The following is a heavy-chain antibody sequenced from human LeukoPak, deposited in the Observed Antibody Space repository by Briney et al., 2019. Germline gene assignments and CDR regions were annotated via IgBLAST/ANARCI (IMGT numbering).Heavy chain of an antibody. D-gene: IGHD6-13*01. J-gene: IGHJ6*02. Sequence: GASVKVSCKASGGTFSSYAISWVRQAPGQGLEWMGGIIPIFGTANYAQKFQGRVTITADESMSTAYMELSSLRSEDTAVYYCARGLRIAAAHYYYYGMDVWGQGTTVTVSS. CDR1: GGTFSSYA. V-gene: IGHV1-69*13. CDR3: ARGLRIAAAHYYYYGMDV. CDR2: IIPIFGTA.